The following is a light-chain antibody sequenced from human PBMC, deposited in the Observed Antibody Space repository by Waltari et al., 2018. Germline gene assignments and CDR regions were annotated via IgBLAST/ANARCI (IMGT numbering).Light chain of an antibody. CDR3: ASWDDTLTVS. CDR1: RSTIGTHT. V-gene: IGLV1-44*01. Sequence: QSVLTQPPSASGTPGQRVIIPCSGRRSTIGTHTVNWYQQLPGSAPKLLIFADDQRPSGVPDRFSGSKSDTSASLAISGLQSEDEADYYCASWDDTLTVSFGTGTKVIVL. J-gene: IGLJ1*01. CDR2: ADD.